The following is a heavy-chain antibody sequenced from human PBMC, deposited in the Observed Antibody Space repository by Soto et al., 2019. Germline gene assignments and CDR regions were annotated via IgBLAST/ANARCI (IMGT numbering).Heavy chain of an antibody. J-gene: IGHJ4*02. V-gene: IGHV3-21*06. CDR2: ISSTTNYI. Sequence: VGSLRLSCAASGLIFTRYSMNWVRQAPGKGLEWVSSISSTTNYIYYGDSMKGRFTISRDNAKNSLYLEMNSLRAEDTAVYYCARESEDLTSNFDYWGQGTLVTVSS. CDR1: GLIFTRYS. CDR3: ARESEDLTSNFDY.